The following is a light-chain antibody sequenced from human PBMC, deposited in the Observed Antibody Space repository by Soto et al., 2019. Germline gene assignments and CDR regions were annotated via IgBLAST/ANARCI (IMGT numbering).Light chain of an antibody. V-gene: IGLV2-14*01. CDR3: SSYTSSSTSYV. Sequence: QSALTQPASVSGSPGQSITISCTGTSSDVGGYNYVSWYQQYPGKAPKLMIYEVSNRPSGVSNRFSGSKSGNTASLTISGLQAEYEADYYCSSYTSSSTSYVFGTGTKVTVL. CDR2: EVS. CDR1: SSDVGGYNY. J-gene: IGLJ1*01.